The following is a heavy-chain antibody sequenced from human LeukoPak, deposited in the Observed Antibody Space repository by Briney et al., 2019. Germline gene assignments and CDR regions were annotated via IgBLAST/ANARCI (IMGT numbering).Heavy chain of an antibody. CDR2: IYTSGST. Sequence: PSETLSLTCTVSGGSISSYYWSWIRQPAGKGLEWIGRIYTSGSTNYNPSLKSRVTMSVDTSKNQFSLKLSSVTAADTAVYYCASERITIFGVALYYFDYWGQGTLVTVSS. D-gene: IGHD3-3*01. V-gene: IGHV4-4*07. J-gene: IGHJ4*02. CDR3: ASERITIFGVALYYFDY. CDR1: GGSISSYY.